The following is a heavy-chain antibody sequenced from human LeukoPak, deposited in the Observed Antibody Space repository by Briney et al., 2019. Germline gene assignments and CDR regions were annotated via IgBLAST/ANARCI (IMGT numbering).Heavy chain of an antibody. CDR1: GFTFSNFW. CDR2: IYGDGSFT. J-gene: IGHJ6*02. V-gene: IGHV3-74*01. Sequence: GGSLRLSCAASGFTFSNFWMHWVRQAPGKGLVWVALIYGDGSFTRYADSVKGRFTISRDNAKNTVYLQMNSLRVEDTAVYYCARGITMVRSRSYYYGMDVWGQGTTVTVSS. CDR3: ARGITMVRSRSYYYGMDV. D-gene: IGHD3-10*01.